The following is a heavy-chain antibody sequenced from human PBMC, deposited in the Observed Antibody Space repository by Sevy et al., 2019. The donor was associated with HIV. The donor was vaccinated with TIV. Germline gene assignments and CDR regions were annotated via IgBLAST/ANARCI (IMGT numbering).Heavy chain of an antibody. CDR1: GGSFSAYY. J-gene: IGHJ3*02. D-gene: IGHD6-19*01. Sequence: SETLSLTCGVSGGSFSAYYWSWIRQPPGKGLEWIGEINRSGSTNYNPSPKSRVTISVETSKKQYSLNLSSVTAADTAVYYCARVYSSAPHFDIWGQGTMVTVSS. CDR2: INRSGST. V-gene: IGHV4-34*01. CDR3: ARVYSSAPHFDI.